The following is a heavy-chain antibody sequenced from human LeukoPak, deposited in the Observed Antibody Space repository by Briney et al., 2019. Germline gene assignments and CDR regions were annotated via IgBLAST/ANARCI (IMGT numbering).Heavy chain of an antibody. J-gene: IGHJ4*02. CDR1: GFTSSSYW. Sequence: PGGSLRLSCAASGFTSSSYWMHWVRQVPGKGLVWVSRISGDGTARNYADSVKGRFTISRDNSKNTLYLQMNNLRAEDTAVYYCASHPGLVVVAATPFFDYWGQGTLVTVSS. D-gene: IGHD2-15*01. V-gene: IGHV3-74*01. CDR2: ISGDGTAR. CDR3: ASHPGLVVVAATPFFDY.